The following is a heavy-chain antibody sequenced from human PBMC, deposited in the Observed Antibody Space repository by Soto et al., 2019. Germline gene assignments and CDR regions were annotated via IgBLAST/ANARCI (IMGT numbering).Heavy chain of an antibody. J-gene: IGHJ6*02. V-gene: IGHV4-59*01. CDR3: ARGNAMDD. CDR1: GGSISSYY. Sequence: QVQLQESGPGLVKPSETLSLTCTVSGGSISSYYWSWIRQPPGKGLEWIGYIYSSASTNYNPSLKSRVTISADTSKSQFSLKLRAVTAADPAVYYCARGNAMDDWGQGTTVTVSS. CDR2: IYSSAST.